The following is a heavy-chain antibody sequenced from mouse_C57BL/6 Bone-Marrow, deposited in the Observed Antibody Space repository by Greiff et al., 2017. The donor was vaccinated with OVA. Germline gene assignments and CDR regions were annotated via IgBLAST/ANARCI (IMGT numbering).Heavy chain of an antibody. V-gene: IGHV1-80*01. Sequence: QVQLKESGAELVKPGASVKISCKASGYAFSSYWMNWVKQRPGKGLEWIGQIYPGDGDTNYNGKFKGKATLTADKSSSTAYMQLSSLTSEDSAVYFCAREGGGGYAMDYWGQGTSVTVSS. CDR2: IYPGDGDT. J-gene: IGHJ4*01. CDR3: AREGGGGYAMDY. CDR1: GYAFSSYW.